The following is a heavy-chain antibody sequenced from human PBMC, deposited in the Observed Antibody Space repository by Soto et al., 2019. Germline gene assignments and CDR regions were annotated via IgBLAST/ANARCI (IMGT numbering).Heavy chain of an antibody. CDR2: ISGSGGST. CDR3: ANPTPTVTTQPPNPFQH. J-gene: IGHJ1*01. V-gene: IGHV3-23*01. CDR1: GFTFSSYA. D-gene: IGHD4-17*01. Sequence: GGSLRLSCAASGFTFSSYAMSWVRQAPGKGLEWVSAISGSGGSTYYADSVKGRFTISRDNSKNTLYLQMNSLRTEDTAVYYCANPTPTVTTQPPNPFQHWGQGTLVTVSS.